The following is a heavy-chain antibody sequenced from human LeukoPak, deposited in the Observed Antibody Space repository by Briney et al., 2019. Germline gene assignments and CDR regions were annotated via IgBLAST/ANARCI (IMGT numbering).Heavy chain of an antibody. V-gene: IGHV5-51*01. CDR2: IYPANSDT. Sequence: PGESLTIDCKASGYIFTNYWIAWVLQMPGKGLECMGIIYPANSDTRYSPSFQGQVTISVDKSISTAYLQWSSLTASDTAMYYCARNREYSMSSGTEFDPWGQETLVTVSS. CDR3: ARNREYSMSSGTEFDP. D-gene: IGHD6-6*01. CDR1: GYIFTNYW. J-gene: IGHJ5*02.